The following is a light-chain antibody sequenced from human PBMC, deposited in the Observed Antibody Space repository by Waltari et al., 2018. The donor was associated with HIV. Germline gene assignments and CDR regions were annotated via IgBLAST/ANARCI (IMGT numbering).Light chain of an antibody. CDR1: SGRIASTS. CDR2: EDS. V-gene: IGLV6-57*03. CDR3: QSSDSIIAV. J-gene: IGLJ3*02. Sequence: NFVLTQPHSVSESPGKTVPISCTRSSGRIASTSVQWSQQRPGSAPIIVIYEDSERPSGVPDRFSASIDSSSNTASLTISGLKTEDEADYYCQSSDSIIAVFGGGTKLTVL.